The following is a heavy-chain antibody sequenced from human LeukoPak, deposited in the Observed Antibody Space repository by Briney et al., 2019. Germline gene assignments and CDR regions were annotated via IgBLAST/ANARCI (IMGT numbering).Heavy chain of an antibody. CDR2: INQDGSEK. J-gene: IGHJ4*02. D-gene: IGHD5-12*01. CDR3: ARGRYSGTTYYFDY. Sequence: GGSLRLSCAASGFTFHNNWMSWVRQAPGKGLEWVANINQDGSEKNYVDSVKGRFTISRDNAKNSLYLQMNSLRAEDTAMYYCARGRYSGTTYYFDYWGQGTLVTVSS. CDR1: GFTFHNNW. V-gene: IGHV3-7*03.